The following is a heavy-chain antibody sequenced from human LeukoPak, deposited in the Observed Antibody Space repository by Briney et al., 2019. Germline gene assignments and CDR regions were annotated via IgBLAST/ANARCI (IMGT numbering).Heavy chain of an antibody. V-gene: IGHV1-2*02. CDR3: AREESIGSYQFLHDY. CDR1: GYTFSGYY. J-gene: IGHJ4*02. CDR2: IDPHSGGT. Sequence: GASVKVSCKASGYTFSGYYMHWVRQAPGQGLEWMGWIDPHSGGTNYAQKFQGRVTMTRDTSISTVYMEVSSLRSDDTAVYYCAREESIGSYQFLHDYWGQGTLVTVSS. D-gene: IGHD1-26*01.